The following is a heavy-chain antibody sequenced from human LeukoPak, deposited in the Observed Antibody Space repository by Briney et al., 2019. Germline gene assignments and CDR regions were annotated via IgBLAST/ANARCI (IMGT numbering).Heavy chain of an antibody. CDR3: ARISEYCGGDCYFIYDAFDI. CDR1: GGSFSGYY. D-gene: IGHD2-21*02. J-gene: IGHJ3*02. CDR2: INHSGST. Sequence: SETLSLTCAVYGGSFSGYYWSWIRQPPGKGLEWIGEINHSGSTNYNPSLKSRVTISVDTSKNQFSLKLSSVTAADTAVYYCARISEYCGGDCYFIYDAFDIWGQGTMVTVSS. V-gene: IGHV4-34*01.